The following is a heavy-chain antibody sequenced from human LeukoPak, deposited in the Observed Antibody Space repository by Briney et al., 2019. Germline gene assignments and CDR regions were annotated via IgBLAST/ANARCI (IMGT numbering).Heavy chain of an antibody. D-gene: IGHD6-19*01. V-gene: IGHV3-7*01. CDR2: MKQDGSNT. CDR3: AREYVSSGWPNFDY. CDR1: GFSINTYW. Sequence: GWSLRLSCAASGFSINTYWMSWVRQAPGKGLEWVANMKQDGSNTYYVDSVKGRFTISRDNAKNSLSLQMNSLRAEDTAVYYCAREYVSSGWPNFDYWGQGTLVTVSS. J-gene: IGHJ4*02.